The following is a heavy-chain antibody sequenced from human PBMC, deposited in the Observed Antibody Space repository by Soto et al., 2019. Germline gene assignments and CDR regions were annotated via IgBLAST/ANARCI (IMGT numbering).Heavy chain of an antibody. CDR1: GFTFSDYY. CDR3: ARDGYGDPYFYYAMDV. Sequence: GGSLRLSCAASGFTFSDYYMSWIRQAPGKGLEWLSYISTSGSAIYYADSVKGRFTISRDNAKNSLFLQMNSLRAEDTAVYYCARDGYGDPYFYYAMDVWGQGTTVTVSS. V-gene: IGHV3-11*04. CDR2: ISTSGSAI. J-gene: IGHJ6*02. D-gene: IGHD4-17*01.